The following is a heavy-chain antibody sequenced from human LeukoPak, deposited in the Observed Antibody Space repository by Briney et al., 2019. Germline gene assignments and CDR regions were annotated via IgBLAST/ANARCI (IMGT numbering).Heavy chain of an antibody. CDR1: GYTFTGYY. V-gene: IGHV1-2*02. D-gene: IGHD3-3*01. J-gene: IGHJ4*02. CDR2: INPNSGGT. Sequence: PEASVKVSCKASGYTFTGYYMHWVRQAPGQGLEWMGWINPNSGGTNYAQKFQGRVTMTRDTSISTAYMELSRLRSDDTAVYYCARDGRYYDFWSGYYNANSFVDYWGQGTLVTVSS. CDR3: ARDGRYYDFWSGYYNANSFVDY.